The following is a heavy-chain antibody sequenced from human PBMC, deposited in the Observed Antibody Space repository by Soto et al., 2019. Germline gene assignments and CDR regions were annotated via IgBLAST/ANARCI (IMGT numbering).Heavy chain of an antibody. D-gene: IGHD2-2*01. V-gene: IGHV1-3*01. CDR3: ARAGDDCSAANCYVIDY. J-gene: IGHJ4*02. Sequence: KFQGRVTITRDTSANTAYMELSSLRSEDTAMYYCARAGDDCSAANCYVIDYWGQGTLVTVSS.